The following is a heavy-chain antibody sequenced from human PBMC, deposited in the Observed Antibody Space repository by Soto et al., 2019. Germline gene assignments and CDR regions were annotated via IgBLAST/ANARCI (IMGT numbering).Heavy chain of an antibody. CDR2: ISGSGGST. CDR1: GVSLCSWA. J-gene: IGHJ3*02. Sequence: AASGVSLCSWAVNEYRKTPGKGLEWVSAISGSGGSTYYADSVKGRFTISRDNSKNTLYLQMNSLRAEDTAVYYCAKVVTSTVSHAFDIRGQGTMVTVSS. D-gene: IGHD4-17*01. CDR3: AKVVTSTVSHAFDI. V-gene: IGHV3-23*01.